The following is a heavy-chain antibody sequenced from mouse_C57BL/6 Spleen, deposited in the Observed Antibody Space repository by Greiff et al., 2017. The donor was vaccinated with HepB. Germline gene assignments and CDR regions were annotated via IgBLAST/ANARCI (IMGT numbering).Heavy chain of an antibody. Sequence: QVQLQQPGAELVRPGSSVKLSCKASGYTFTSYWMDWVKQRPGQGLEWIGNIYPSDSETHYNQKFKDKATLTVDKSSSTAYMQLSSLTSEDSAVYYCARLRYYGSSYDWYFDVWGTGTTVTVSS. CDR2: IYPSDSET. J-gene: IGHJ1*03. D-gene: IGHD1-1*01. CDR1: GYTFTSYW. CDR3: ARLRYYGSSYDWYFDV. V-gene: IGHV1-61*01.